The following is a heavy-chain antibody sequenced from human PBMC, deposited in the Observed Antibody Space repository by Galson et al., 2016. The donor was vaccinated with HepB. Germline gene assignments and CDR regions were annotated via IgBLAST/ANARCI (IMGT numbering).Heavy chain of an antibody. CDR1: GGSITSATNY. Sequence: SETLSLTCTVSGGSITSATNYWGWIRQPPGKGLEWFGTIYYSGSAYYNPSLKSRVTISVDTSKTHFSLKLTSGTPADTAIYYCASRGVAPRGGKAFVIWGQGTMLTVFS. D-gene: IGHD6-6*01. J-gene: IGHJ3*02. CDR3: ASRGVAPRGGKAFVI. CDR2: IYYSGSA. V-gene: IGHV4-39*02.